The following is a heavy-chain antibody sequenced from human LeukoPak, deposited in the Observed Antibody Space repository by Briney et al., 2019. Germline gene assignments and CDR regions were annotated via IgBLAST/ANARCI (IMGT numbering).Heavy chain of an antibody. J-gene: IGHJ6*03. CDR3: ARVRGSSGSYEYYPYMDV. D-gene: IGHD1-26*01. CDR1: GDSISSGDYY. CDR2: IYTSGST. Sequence: SQTLSLTCTVSGDSISSGDYYWSWIRQPAGKGLEWIGRIYTSGSTNYNPSLKSRVTMSVDTSKKQFSLKLSSVTAADTAVYYCARVRGSSGSYEYYPYMDVWGKGTTVTISS. V-gene: IGHV4-61*02.